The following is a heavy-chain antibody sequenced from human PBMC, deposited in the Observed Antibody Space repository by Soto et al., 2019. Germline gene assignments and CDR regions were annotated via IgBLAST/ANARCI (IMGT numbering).Heavy chain of an antibody. CDR2: ITHSGSY. Sequence: QVQLQQWRAGLLKPSETLSLTCAVYGGAFIGYFWCWLPQPPGTGLEWIWEITHSGSYTYNPSLQCRITRSVETPKNQFSLKLRSVTGVATAVHYCARGRRGDRSSWWVVVDGGKGTLVTVSS. J-gene: IGHJ4*02. CDR1: GGAFIGYF. V-gene: IGHV4-34*01. D-gene: IGHD6-13*01. CDR3: ARGRRGDRSSWWVVVD.